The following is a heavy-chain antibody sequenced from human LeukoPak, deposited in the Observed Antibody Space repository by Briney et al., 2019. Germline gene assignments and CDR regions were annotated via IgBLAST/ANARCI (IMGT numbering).Heavy chain of an antibody. CDR1: GFTFSGYW. V-gene: IGHV3-74*01. D-gene: IGHD4-17*01. J-gene: IGHJ4*02. CDR2: INGDGKST. CDR3: TSVGAVTYDY. Sequence: GGSLRLSCAASGFTFSGYWMHWVRQAPGKGLVWVSRINGDGKSTTYADSVKGRFTISRDNAKNTLYLQMNSLRAEDTAVYYCTSVGAVTYDYWGQGTLVTVSS.